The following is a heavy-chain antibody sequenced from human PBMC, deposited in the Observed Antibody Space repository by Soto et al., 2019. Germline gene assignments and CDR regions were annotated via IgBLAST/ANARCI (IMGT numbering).Heavy chain of an antibody. CDR2: IYYSGST. CDR3: ARLDI. Sequence: QVQLQESGPGLVKPSQTLSLTCTVSGGSISSGGYSWSWIRQHPGKGLEWIGYIYYSGSTYYNPSLQSRVTISVDTSKNQFSLKLSSVTAADTAVYYCARLDIWGQGTMVTVSS. CDR1: GGSISSGGYS. V-gene: IGHV4-31*03. J-gene: IGHJ3*02.